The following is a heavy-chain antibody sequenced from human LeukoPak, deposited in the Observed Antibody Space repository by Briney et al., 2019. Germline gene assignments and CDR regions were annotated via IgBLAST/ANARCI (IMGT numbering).Heavy chain of an antibody. D-gene: IGHD7-27*01. Sequence: PGGSLRLSCAASGFSFNSYDMHWVRQATGKGLEWVSVIGTAGETHYPGSVKGRFTISRDKAKNSVYLQMNYLTAGDTAMYYCARRKNWGSGLDYWGQGTLVTVSS. J-gene: IGHJ4*02. CDR1: GFSFNSYD. CDR2: IGTAGET. CDR3: ARRKNWGSGLDY. V-gene: IGHV3-13*01.